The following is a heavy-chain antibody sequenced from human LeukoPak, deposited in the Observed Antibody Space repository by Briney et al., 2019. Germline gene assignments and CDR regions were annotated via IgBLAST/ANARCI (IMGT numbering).Heavy chain of an antibody. CDR2: IYTSGST. CDR1: GGSISSYY. V-gene: IGHV4-4*07. D-gene: IGHD3-22*01. J-gene: IGHJ4*02. Sequence: KPSETLSLTCTVSGGSISSYYWSWIRQPAGKGLEWIGRIYTSGSTNYNPSLKSRVTMSVDTSKNQFSLKLSSVTAADTAVYYCARDRRYYDSSGYYYVFDYWGQGTLVTVSS. CDR3: ARDRRYYDSSGYYYVFDY.